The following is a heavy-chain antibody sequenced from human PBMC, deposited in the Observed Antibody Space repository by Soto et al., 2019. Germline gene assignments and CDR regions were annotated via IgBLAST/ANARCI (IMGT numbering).Heavy chain of an antibody. CDR1: GASVSTGVYY. D-gene: IGHD3-10*02. Sequence: SETLSLTCTVSGASVSTGVYYWTWIRHHPGKGLEWIGYIDNSGSTYYNPSLTGRVDISVDTSKNQFSLNLQSLTAADTAFYYCAGAVSDFDVRRYRTSYFDQWGQGILVTVSS. J-gene: IGHJ4*02. CDR3: AGAVSDFDVRRYRTSYFDQ. V-gene: IGHV4-31*03. CDR2: IDNSGST.